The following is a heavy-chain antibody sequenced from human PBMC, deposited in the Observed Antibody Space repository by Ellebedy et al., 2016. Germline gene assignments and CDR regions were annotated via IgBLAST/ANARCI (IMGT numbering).Heavy chain of an antibody. CDR1: GFTFSSYW. CDR2: IKQDGSEK. V-gene: IGHV3-7*01. Sequence: GGSLRLSXAASGFTFSSYWMSWVRQAPGKGLEWVANIKQDGSEKYYVDSVKGRFTISRDNAKNSLYLQMNSLRAEDTAVYYCARVMTTVTTNWFDPWGQGTLVTVSS. D-gene: IGHD4-17*01. CDR3: ARVMTTVTTNWFDP. J-gene: IGHJ5*02.